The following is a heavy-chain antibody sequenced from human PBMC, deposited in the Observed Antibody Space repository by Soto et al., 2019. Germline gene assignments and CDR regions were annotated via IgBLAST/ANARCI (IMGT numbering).Heavy chain of an antibody. J-gene: IGHJ4*02. V-gene: IGHV4-39*01. CDR3: ARRGGAVAGTSRFDS. CDR2: IYYTGST. CDR1: GGSISSSSYF. D-gene: IGHD6-19*01. Sequence: QLQLQESGPGLVKPSETLSLTCAVSGGSISSSSYFWGYIRQPPGKGLEWIGTIYYTGSTYYNPSLRRRVTMSVDTSKNQFSLTLSSVTAADTAVYYCARRGGAVAGTSRFDSWGQGTLVTVSS.